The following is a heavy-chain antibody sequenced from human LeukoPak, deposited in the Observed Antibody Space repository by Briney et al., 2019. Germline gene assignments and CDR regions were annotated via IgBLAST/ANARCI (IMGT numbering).Heavy chain of an antibody. V-gene: IGHV3-64D*08. CDR1: VFTFSVHY. J-gene: IGHJ4*02. Sequence: GGSLRLSCSASVFTFSVHYMHWVRQAPGNGREYVSTISDNGDNTCYADSVKGRFIISRDNSKNTLYLQMNSLRVEDTAVYYCIKDLSGTWSFDYWGQGTLLIVSS. D-gene: IGHD1-26*01. CDR3: IKDLSGTWSFDY. CDR2: ISDNGDNT.